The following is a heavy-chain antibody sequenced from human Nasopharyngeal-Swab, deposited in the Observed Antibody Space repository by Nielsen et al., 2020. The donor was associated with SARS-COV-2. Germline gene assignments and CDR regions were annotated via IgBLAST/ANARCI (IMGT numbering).Heavy chain of an antibody. CDR2: VDYDGVRT. Sequence: GGSLRLSCTGSGYTFSNYAISWVRQAPGQGLEWVSTVDYDGVRTHYADSVEGRLIISRDNSRNTAYLQIKSLRVEDAAVYYCATWMTAHFDYWGQGTLVT. CDR3: ATWMTAHFDY. D-gene: IGHD5-18*01. J-gene: IGHJ4*02. CDR1: GYTFSNYA. V-gene: IGHV3-23*01.